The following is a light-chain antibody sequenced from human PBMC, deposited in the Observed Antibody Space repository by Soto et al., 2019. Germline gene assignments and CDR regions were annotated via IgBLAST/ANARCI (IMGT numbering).Light chain of an antibody. CDR2: VAS. J-gene: IGKJ5*01. CDR1: QDISNY. Sequence: DIQMTQSPSSLSASVGDRVTITCRASQDISNYLAWYQQKPGKGPSLLVYVASTLQPGVPSRFSGSGSGTDFILTIGNLQPEDIGTYYCQQYLNDPLTFGRGTRLEIK. V-gene: IGKV1-27*01. CDR3: QQYLNDPLT.